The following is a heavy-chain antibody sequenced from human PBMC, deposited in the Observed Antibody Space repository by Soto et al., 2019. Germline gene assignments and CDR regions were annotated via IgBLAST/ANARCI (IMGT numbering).Heavy chain of an antibody. D-gene: IGHD2-15*01. J-gene: IGHJ4*02. Sequence: GESLKISCKGSGYSFTSYWISWVRQMPGKSLEGMGRIEHSDSYTNYSPSFQGHVTISADKSISTAYLQWSSLKASDTAMYYCARGAEGGNCDSDKGYWGQGTLVTVSS. CDR2: IEHSDSYT. CDR3: ARGAEGGNCDSDKGY. CDR1: GYSFTSYW. V-gene: IGHV5-10-1*01.